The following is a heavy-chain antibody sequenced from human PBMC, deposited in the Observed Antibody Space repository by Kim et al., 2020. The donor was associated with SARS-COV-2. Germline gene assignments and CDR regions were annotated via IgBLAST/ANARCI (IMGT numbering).Heavy chain of an antibody. CDR1: GGSISSGGYY. Sequence: SETLSLTCTVSGGSISSGGYYWSWIRQHPGKGLEWIGYIYYSGSTYYNPSLKSRVTISVDTSKNQFSLKLSSVTAADTAVYYCARGAESSSWYAGPGDAFDIWGQGTMVTVSS. D-gene: IGHD6-13*01. CDR3: ARGAESSSWYAGPGDAFDI. V-gene: IGHV4-31*03. J-gene: IGHJ3*02. CDR2: IYYSGST.